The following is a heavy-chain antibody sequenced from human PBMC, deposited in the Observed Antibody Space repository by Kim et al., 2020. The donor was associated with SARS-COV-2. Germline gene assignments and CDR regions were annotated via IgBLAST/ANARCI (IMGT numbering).Heavy chain of an antibody. CDR1: GGSFSGYY. CDR3: ARGPMASGSYRLYQYFQH. D-gene: IGHD1-26*01. CDR2: INHSGST. Sequence: SETLSLTCAVYGGSFSGYYWSWIRQPPGKGLEWIGEINHSGSTNYNPSLKSRATISLDTSKNQFSLKLSSVTAADTAVYYCARGPMASGSYRLYQYFQHCGQGTLVTVSS. V-gene: IGHV4-34*01. J-gene: IGHJ1*01.